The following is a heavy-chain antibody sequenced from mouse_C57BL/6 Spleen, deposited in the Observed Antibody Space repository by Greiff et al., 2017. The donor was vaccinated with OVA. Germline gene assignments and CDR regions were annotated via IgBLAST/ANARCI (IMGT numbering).Heavy chain of an antibody. V-gene: IGHV1-4*01. CDR3: AREEITTPYAVDY. CDR2: INTSSGYT. Sequence: QVLLQQSGPDLARPGASVKMSCKASGYTFTSYTMYWVKQRPGRGLEWIGYINTSSGYTKYNQKFKDKATLTADKSSSTAYMQLSSLTSEDSAVDYCAREEITTPYAVDYWGPGTSVTVSS. CDR1: GYTFTSYT. J-gene: IGHJ4*01. D-gene: IGHD1-1*01.